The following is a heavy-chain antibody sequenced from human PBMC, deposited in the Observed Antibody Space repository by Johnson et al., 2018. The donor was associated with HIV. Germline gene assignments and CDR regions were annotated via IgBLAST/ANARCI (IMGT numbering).Heavy chain of an antibody. D-gene: IGHD1-26*01. CDR3: ARASYVDAFDI. CDR2: ISSSGSSR. Sequence: QVQLVESGGSVVRPGGSLRLSCGASGFTFSDYYMSWIRQAPGKGLEWVSYISSSGSSRYYADSVKGRFTVSRDNAKNSLYLQMNSLRAEDTAVYYCARASYVDAFDIWGQGTMVTVSS. CDR1: GFTFSDYY. V-gene: IGHV3-11*01. J-gene: IGHJ3*02.